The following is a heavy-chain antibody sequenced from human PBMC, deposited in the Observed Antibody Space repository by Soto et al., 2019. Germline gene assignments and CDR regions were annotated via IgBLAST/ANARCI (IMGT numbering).Heavy chain of an antibody. Sequence: GGSLRLSCTASGFTFGDYAMSWVRQAPGKGLEWVGFIRSKAYGGTTEYAASVKGRFTISRDDSKSIAYLQMNSLKTEDTAVYYCTRGGGYSSSSDDDYWGQGTLVTVSS. D-gene: IGHD6-6*01. CDR3: TRGGGYSSSSDDDY. CDR1: GFTFGDYA. J-gene: IGHJ4*02. V-gene: IGHV3-49*04. CDR2: IRSKAYGGTT.